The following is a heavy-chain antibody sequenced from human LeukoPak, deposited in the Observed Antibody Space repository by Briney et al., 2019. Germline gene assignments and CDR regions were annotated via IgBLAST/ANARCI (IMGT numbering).Heavy chain of an antibody. CDR2: ISYDGNKK. CDR3: AKDQAAAGTDASMDV. CDR1: GFSFINYA. D-gene: IGHD6-13*01. J-gene: IGHJ6*02. Sequence: GGSLRLSCTTSGFSFINYAMHWVRQAPDKGLEWVTVISYDGNKKYYRDSVKGRLTISRDNSKNTVYLQMNSLREEDTAVYYCAKDQAAAGTDASMDVWGQGTTVIVSS. V-gene: IGHV3-30-3*01.